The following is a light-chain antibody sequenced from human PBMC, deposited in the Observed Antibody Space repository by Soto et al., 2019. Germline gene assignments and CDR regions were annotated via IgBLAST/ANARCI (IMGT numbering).Light chain of an antibody. Sequence: QSVLTQPPSVSGAPGQRVTISYTGSSSNIGAGYDVQWYQQVPGTAPKVLIQLNSNRPSGVPDRFSGSKSGTSASLAITGLQAEDEADYYCQSYDSSLRGVFGGGTKLTVL. J-gene: IGLJ2*01. V-gene: IGLV1-40*01. CDR2: LNS. CDR3: QSYDSSLRGV. CDR1: SSNIGAGYD.